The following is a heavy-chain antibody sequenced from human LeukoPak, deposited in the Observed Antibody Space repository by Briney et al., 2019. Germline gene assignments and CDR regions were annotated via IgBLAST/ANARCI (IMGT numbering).Heavy chain of an antibody. V-gene: IGHV1-18*01. D-gene: IGHD3-22*01. J-gene: IGHJ6*02. CDR1: GYTFTNYG. CDR3: AREDSYYDSSGYSLVDV. Sequence: GASVKVSCKAFGYTFTNYGISWVRQAPGQGLEWMGWISAYNGNTNYAQKLQGRVTMTTDTTTRTAYMELRSLRSDDTAVYYCAREDSYYDSSGYSLVDVWGQGTTVTVSS. CDR2: ISAYNGNT.